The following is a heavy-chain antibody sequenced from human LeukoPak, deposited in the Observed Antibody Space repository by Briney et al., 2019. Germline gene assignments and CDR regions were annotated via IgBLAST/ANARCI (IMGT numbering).Heavy chain of an antibody. J-gene: IGHJ4*02. CDR3: ARPPRWSSGWYAFAY. V-gene: IGHV5-51*01. CDR2: IYPGDSDT. CDR1: GYSFTSYW. D-gene: IGHD6-19*01. Sequence: GESLKISCKGSGYSFTSYWIGWVRQMPGKGLEWMGIIYPGDSDTRYSPSFQGQVTISADKSLSTAYLQWSSLQASDTAIYYCARPPRWSSGWYAFAYWGQGTLVTVSS.